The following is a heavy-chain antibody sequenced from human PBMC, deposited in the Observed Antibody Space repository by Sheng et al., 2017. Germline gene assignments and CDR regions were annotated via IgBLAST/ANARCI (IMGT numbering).Heavy chain of an antibody. D-gene: IGHD4-17*01. CDR3: AKCGPDDYGDYTTYYFDY. J-gene: IGHJ4*02. CDR1: GFTFSSYA. Sequence: EVQLVESGGGLVQPGGSLRLSCAASGFTFSSYAMSWVRQAPGKGLEWVSAISGSGGSTYYADSVKGRFTISRDNSKNTLYLQMNSLRAEDTAVYYCAKCGPDDYGDYTTYYFDYWGQGTLVTVSS. V-gene: IGHV3-23*04. CDR2: ISGSGGST.